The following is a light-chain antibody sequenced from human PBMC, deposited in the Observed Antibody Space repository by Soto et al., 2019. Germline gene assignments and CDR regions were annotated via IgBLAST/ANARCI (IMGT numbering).Light chain of an antibody. CDR2: AAS. V-gene: IGKV1-39*01. CDR3: QQSYSTPIT. J-gene: IGKJ5*01. Sequence: DLQMTQSPSSLSASAGDRVTITCRASQTIRNYLNWYQLKPGKAPKRLIYAASSLQGGVPSRFSGSGSGTDFTLTISSLQPEDFATYYCQQSYSTPITFGQGTRLEIK. CDR1: QTIRNY.